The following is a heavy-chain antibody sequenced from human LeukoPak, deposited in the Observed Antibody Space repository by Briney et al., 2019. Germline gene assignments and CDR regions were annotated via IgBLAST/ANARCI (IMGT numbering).Heavy chain of an antibody. V-gene: IGHV4-30-2*01. J-gene: IGHJ6*02. CDR3: ARGGVYTGMDA. Sequence: SEALSLTCGVSGGSINVGGYSWNWIRQPPGKGLEWIGNIFHSGVTYYKPSLRSRVAISLDRSKNQVSLNVTSVTAADTAVYYCARGGVYTGMDAWGQGTTVIVSS. CDR2: IFHSGVT. CDR1: GGSINVGGYS. D-gene: IGHD2-2*02.